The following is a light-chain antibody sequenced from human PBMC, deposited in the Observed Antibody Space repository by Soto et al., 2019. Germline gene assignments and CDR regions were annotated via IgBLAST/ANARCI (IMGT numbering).Light chain of an antibody. CDR3: EAWDDSLIGVL. CDR2: RTN. CDR1: SSNIGAGYD. J-gene: IGLJ2*01. V-gene: IGLV1-40*01. Sequence: QSVLTQPPSVSGAPGQRVTISCTGSSSNIGAGYDVHWYQQLPGRAPKLLIYRTNQRPSGVPDRFSASKSGTSASLAISGLQSEDEADYYCEAWDDSLIGVLFGGGTKVTVL.